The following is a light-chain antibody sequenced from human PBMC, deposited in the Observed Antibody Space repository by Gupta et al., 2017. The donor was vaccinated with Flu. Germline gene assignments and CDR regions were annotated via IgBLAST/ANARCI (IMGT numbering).Light chain of an antibody. J-gene: IGLJ3*02. V-gene: IGLV3-1*01. CDR1: KLGDKY. CDR3: QAWDNTVWV. Sequence: SYELTQPPSVSVSPGQTASITCSGDKLGDKYTCWYQQKPGPSPVLVIYQDTKRPSGIPERFSGSNSGNTATLTISGTQALDEAYYYCQAWDNTVWVFGGGTKLTVL. CDR2: QDT.